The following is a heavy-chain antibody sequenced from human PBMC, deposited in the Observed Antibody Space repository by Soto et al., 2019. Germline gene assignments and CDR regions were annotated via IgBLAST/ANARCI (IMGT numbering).Heavy chain of an antibody. J-gene: IGHJ3*02. CDR2: IYYSGST. CDR1: GGSISSGGFY. CDR3: ARNHGSLDAFDI. V-gene: IGHV4-31*03. Sequence: SETLSLTCTVSGGSISSGGFYWSWIRQHPGKGLEWIGYIYYSGSTYYNPSLKSRVTISVDTSKNQFSLKLRSVTAADTAVYYCARNHGSLDAFDIWGQGTTVTVSS.